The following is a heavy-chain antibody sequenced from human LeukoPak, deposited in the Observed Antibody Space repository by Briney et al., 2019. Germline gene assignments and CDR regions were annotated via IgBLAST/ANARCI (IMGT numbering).Heavy chain of an antibody. D-gene: IGHD1-1*01. CDR2: IYPDDSDT. V-gene: IGHV5-51*01. J-gene: IGHJ5*02. CDR3: ARLPSSTRSNWFDP. Sequence: GESLKISCKGSGYSFSSYCIGWVRQMPGQGLEWMGIIYPDDSDTTYSPSFQGQVTISADKSISTAYLQWSSLKASDTAMYYCARLPSSTRSNWFDPWGQGTLVTVSS. CDR1: GYSFSSYC.